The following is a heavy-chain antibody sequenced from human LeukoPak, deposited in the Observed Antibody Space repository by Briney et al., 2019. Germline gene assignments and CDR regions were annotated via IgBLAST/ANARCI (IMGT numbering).Heavy chain of an antibody. Sequence: GGSLRLSCAASGFTFSSYAMSWVRQAPGKGLEWVSGISGSGGSTYYADSVKGRFTISRDNSKNTLYLQMNSLRAEDTAVYYCAKDLPPASYCSGGSCSDYWGQGTLVTVSS. D-gene: IGHD2-15*01. V-gene: IGHV3-23*01. CDR2: ISGSGGST. CDR1: GFTFSSYA. J-gene: IGHJ4*02. CDR3: AKDLPPASYCSGGSCSDY.